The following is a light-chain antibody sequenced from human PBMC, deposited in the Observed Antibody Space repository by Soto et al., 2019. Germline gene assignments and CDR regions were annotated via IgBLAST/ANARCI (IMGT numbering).Light chain of an antibody. CDR2: GAS. CDR3: QQYGSSPRT. J-gene: IGKJ1*01. V-gene: IGKV3-20*01. CDR1: QSVSSSY. Sequence: EIVLTQSPGTLSLSQGERATLSCRASQSVSSSYLAWYQQKLGQAPRLLIYGASSRATGIPDRFSGSGSGTDFTLTISRLEPEDFAVYYCQQYGSSPRTFGQGTKVDIK.